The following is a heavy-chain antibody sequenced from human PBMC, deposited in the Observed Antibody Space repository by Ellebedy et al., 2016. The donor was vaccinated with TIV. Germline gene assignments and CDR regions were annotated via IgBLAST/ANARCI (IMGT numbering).Heavy chain of an antibody. CDR3: ARVDV. V-gene: IGHV1-2*02. CDR1: GYSFTAYF. Sequence: ASVKVSCXASGYSFTAYFMHWVRQAPGQGPEWMGWINPHSGDTRVAQKFQGRLTMTMDSSISTGYMELNGLQSDDTAVYFCARVDVWGRGTTVTVSS. J-gene: IGHJ6*04. CDR2: INPHSGDT.